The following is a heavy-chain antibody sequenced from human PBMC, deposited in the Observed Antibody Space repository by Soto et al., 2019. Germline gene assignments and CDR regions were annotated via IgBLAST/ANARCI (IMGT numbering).Heavy chain of an antibody. D-gene: IGHD3-9*01. J-gene: IGHJ5*02. CDR1: GTTFDSFT. V-gene: IGHV1-69*01. CDR3: AREDDTTGHYSWFDP. CDR2: FVPMFGSA. Sequence: QVQLEQSGPELKIPGSSVKVSCKPSGTTFDSFTFSWVRQAPGQGLEWMGGFVPMFGSASIAQRFQGRVRITEDAYTCTGYMELSDLRSEDSAIYYCAREDDTTGHYSWFDPWGPGTLVTVSS.